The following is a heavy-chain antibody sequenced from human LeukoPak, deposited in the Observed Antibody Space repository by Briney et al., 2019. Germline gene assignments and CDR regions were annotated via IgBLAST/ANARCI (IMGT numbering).Heavy chain of an antibody. Sequence: PSETLSLTCAVYGGSFSGYYWSWIRQPPGKGLEWIGEINHSGSTNYNPSLKGRVTISVDTSKNQFSLKLSSVTAADTAVYYCARAITGPVDYWGQGTLVTVSS. CDR1: GGSFSGYY. D-gene: IGHD3-10*01. V-gene: IGHV4-34*01. CDR2: INHSGST. CDR3: ARAITGPVDY. J-gene: IGHJ4*02.